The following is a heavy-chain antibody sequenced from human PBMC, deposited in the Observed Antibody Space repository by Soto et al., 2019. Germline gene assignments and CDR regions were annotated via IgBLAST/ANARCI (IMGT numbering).Heavy chain of an antibody. Sequence: GGSLRLSCAASGFTFSSYSMNWVRQAPGKGLEWVSSISSSSSYIYYADSVKGRFTISRDNAKNSLYLQMNSLRAEDTAVYYCARDFGFITTGGGAFDIWGQGTMVTVSS. CDR2: ISSSSSYI. CDR3: ARDFGFITTGGGAFDI. V-gene: IGHV3-21*01. CDR1: GFTFSSYS. D-gene: IGHD3-3*01. J-gene: IGHJ3*02.